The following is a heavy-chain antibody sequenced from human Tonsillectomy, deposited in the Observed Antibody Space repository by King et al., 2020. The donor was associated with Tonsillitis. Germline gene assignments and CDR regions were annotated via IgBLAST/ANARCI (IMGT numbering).Heavy chain of an antibody. CDR2: ISYDGSNK. CDR3: AKVRGRGYYPGGGEN. J-gene: IGHJ4*02. V-gene: IGHV3-30*18. Sequence: VQLVESGGGVVQPGRSLRLSCAASGFTFSSYGMHWVRQAPGKGLEWVAVISYDGSNKYYADSVKGRFTISRDNSKNTLYLQMNSLRAEDTAVYYCAKVRGRGYYPGGGENWGQGTLVTVSS. CDR1: GFTFSSYG. D-gene: IGHD3-10*01.